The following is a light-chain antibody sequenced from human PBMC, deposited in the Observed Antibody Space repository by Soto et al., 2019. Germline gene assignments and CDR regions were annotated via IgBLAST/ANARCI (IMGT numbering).Light chain of an antibody. J-gene: IGKJ1*01. CDR3: HRSYSTPT. Sequence: DIQMTQSPSSLSASVGDRVTITCRASQSITNYLNWYQHKPGKAPKLLIYTASTLQSGVPLRFSGSGSGTEFTLPISGLQPEDFATYYCHRSYSTPTSGQGPKVEI. CDR1: QSITNY. V-gene: IGKV1-39*01. CDR2: TAS.